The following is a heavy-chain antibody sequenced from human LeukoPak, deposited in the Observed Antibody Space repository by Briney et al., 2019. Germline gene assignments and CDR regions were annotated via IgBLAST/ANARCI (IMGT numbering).Heavy chain of an antibody. Sequence: GESLKISCAASGFPFSSHTMHWVRQAPGKGLEWVAVITHGGSNKDHADSVKGRFTVSRDNSKNTLYLQMNSLRTEEMAVYYCARDLSGSYVFDYWGQGTLVTVSS. CDR1: GFPFSSHT. J-gene: IGHJ4*02. CDR3: ARDLSGSYVFDY. CDR2: ITHGGSNK. D-gene: IGHD1-26*01. V-gene: IGHV3-30-3*01.